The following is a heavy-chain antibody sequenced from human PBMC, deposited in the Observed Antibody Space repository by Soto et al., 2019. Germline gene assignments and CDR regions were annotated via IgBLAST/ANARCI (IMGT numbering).Heavy chain of an antibody. V-gene: IGHV3-21*01. CDR1: GFAFSRYS. J-gene: IGHJ4*02. Sequence: EVQLVESGGGLVRPGGSLRLSCAAYGFAFSRYSMNWIRQAPGKGLEWVSSIGSTTNYIYYADSMKGRFTVSRDNAKNSVYLDMNSLSAEDTAVYYCARESEDLTSNFDYWGQGTLVTVSS. CDR3: ARESEDLTSNFDY. CDR2: IGSTTNYI.